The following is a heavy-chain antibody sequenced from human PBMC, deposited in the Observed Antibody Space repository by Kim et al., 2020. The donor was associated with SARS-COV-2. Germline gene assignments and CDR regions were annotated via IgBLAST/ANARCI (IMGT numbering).Heavy chain of an antibody. Sequence: ASVKVSCKASGYTFTSYAMHWVRQAPGQRLEWMGWINAGNGNTKYSQKFQGRVTITRDTSASTAYMELSSLRSEDTAVYYCARAGIAVAGSLGYYFDYWGQGTLVTVSS. CDR2: INAGNGNT. D-gene: IGHD6-19*01. J-gene: IGHJ4*02. V-gene: IGHV1-3*01. CDR1: GYTFTSYA. CDR3: ARAGIAVAGSLGYYFDY.